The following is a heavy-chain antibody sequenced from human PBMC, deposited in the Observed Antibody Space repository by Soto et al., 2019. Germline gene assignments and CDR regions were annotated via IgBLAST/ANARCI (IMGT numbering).Heavy chain of an antibody. CDR1: GFTFSSYS. CDR2: ISSSSSYI. V-gene: IGHV3-21*01. CDR3: ARDFDYYDSSDGAFDI. J-gene: IGHJ3*02. Sequence: GGSLRLSCAASGFTFSSYSMNWVRQAPGKGLEWVSSISSSSSYIYYADSVKGRFTISRDNAKNSLYLQMNSLRAEDTAVYYCARDFDYYDSSDGAFDIWGQGTMVTVSS. D-gene: IGHD3-22*01.